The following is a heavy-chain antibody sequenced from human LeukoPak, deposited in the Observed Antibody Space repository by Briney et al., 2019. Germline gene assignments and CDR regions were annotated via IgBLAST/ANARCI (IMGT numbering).Heavy chain of an antibody. D-gene: IGHD3-10*01. V-gene: IGHV3-74*01. J-gene: IGHJ4*02. Sequence: GGSLRLSCAASGFTFSSYWMHWVRQAPGNGLVWVSRINSAGSSTTYADSVKGRFTLSRDNAKNPLYLQMNSLRAEDTAVYYCSRDHYYGSGSSHSFDYWGQGTLVTVSS. CDR2: INSAGSST. CDR3: SRDHYYGSGSSHSFDY. CDR1: GFTFSSYW.